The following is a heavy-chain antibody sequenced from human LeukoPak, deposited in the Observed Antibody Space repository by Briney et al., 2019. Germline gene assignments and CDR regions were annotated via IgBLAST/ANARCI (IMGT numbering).Heavy chain of an antibody. J-gene: IGHJ4*02. CDR1: GFTFSSYW. D-gene: IGHD2-2*01. CDR3: AMSPLGYCSSTSCDYFDY. CDR2: IKQDGSEK. V-gene: IGHV3-7*01. Sequence: GGSLRLSCAASGFTFSSYWMSWVRQAPGKGREWVANIKQDGSEKYYVDSVKGRFTISRDNATNSLYLQMNSLRAEDTAVYYCAMSPLGYCSSTSCDYFDYWGQGTLVTVSS.